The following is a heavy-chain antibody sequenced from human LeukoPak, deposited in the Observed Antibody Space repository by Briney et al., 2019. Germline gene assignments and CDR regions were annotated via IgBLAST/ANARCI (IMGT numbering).Heavy chain of an antibody. CDR3: ARDLFTMILHDAFDI. Sequence: ASVKVSCKASRYTFTSYDINWVRQATGQGLEWMGWMNPNSGNTGYAQKFQGRLTITRNTSISTAYMELSSLRSEDTAVYYCARDLFTMILHDAFDIWGQGTMVTVSS. CDR2: MNPNSGNT. V-gene: IGHV1-8*03. CDR1: RYTFTSYD. D-gene: IGHD3-22*01. J-gene: IGHJ3*02.